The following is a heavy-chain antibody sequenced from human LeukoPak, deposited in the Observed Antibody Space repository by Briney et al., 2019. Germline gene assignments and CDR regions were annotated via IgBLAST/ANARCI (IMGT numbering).Heavy chain of an antibody. CDR3: ARSRRSPLYYYYYCGMDV. D-gene: IGHD3-16*01. CDR1: AGSFSGYY. J-gene: IGHJ6*02. CDR2: INHSGST. V-gene: IGHV4-34*01. Sequence: SETRSLTCAVYAGSFSGYYWSWIRQPPGKGLEWIGEINHSGSTNYNPSLKSRVTLSVDTSKNQFSLKLSSVTAADTAVYYCARSRRSPLYYYYYCGMDVWGQGTTVTVSS.